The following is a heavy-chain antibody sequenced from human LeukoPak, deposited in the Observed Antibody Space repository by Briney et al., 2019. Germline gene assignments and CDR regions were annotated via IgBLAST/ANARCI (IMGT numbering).Heavy chain of an antibody. Sequence: KTGGSLRLSCAASGFTFSSYAMSWIRQPPGKGLEWIGSIYYSGSTYYNPSLKSRVTISVDTSKNQFSLKLSSVTAADTAVYYCARHGWFGEFHLDYWGQGTLVTVSS. CDR2: IYYSGST. CDR1: GFTFSSYA. V-gene: IGHV4-39*01. D-gene: IGHD3-10*01. CDR3: ARHGWFGEFHLDY. J-gene: IGHJ4*02.